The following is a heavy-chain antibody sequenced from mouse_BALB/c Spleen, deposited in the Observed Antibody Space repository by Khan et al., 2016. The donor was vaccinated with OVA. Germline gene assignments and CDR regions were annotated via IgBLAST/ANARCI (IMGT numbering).Heavy chain of an antibody. D-gene: IGHD1-1*01. Sequence: EVELVESGGDLVKPGGSLKLSCAASGFTFSSYSMSWVRQIPDKRLEWVATMSSGGDYTYYPDSVKGLFTISRDNAKNTLYLQMSSLKSEDTAMFYCTRLAYYYDSEGFAYWGQGTLVTVSA. CDR2: MSSGGDYT. V-gene: IGHV5-6*01. CDR3: TRLAYYYDSEGFAY. CDR1: GFTFSSYS. J-gene: IGHJ3*01.